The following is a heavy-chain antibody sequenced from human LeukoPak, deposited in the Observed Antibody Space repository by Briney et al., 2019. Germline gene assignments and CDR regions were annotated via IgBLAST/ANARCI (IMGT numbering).Heavy chain of an antibody. J-gene: IGHJ4*02. D-gene: IGHD3-22*01. V-gene: IGHV3-9*01. CDR1: GFTFDDYA. Sequence: PGRSLRLSCAASGFTFDDYAMHWVRQAPGKGLEWVSGISWNSGSIGYADSVKGRFTISRDNAKNSLYLQMNSLGAEDTALYYCAKAAGYYYDSSGYCFDYWGQGTLVTVSS. CDR2: ISWNSGSI. CDR3: AKAAGYYYDSSGYCFDY.